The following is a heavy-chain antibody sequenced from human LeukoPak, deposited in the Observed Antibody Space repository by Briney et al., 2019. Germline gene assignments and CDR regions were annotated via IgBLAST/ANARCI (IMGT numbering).Heavy chain of an antibody. CDR3: AKDGAKEVAGTPSAH. CDR2: ISGSGDST. D-gene: IGHD6-19*01. CDR1: GFSFSSYA. Sequence: PGGSLRLSCAASGFSFSSYAMSWVRQAPGKGLEWVSAISGSGDSTYYADSVKGRFSISRDNSKNTLYLQMNSLRVEDTAKYFCAKDGAKEVAGTPSAHWGQGTLVSVSS. J-gene: IGHJ4*02. V-gene: IGHV3-23*01.